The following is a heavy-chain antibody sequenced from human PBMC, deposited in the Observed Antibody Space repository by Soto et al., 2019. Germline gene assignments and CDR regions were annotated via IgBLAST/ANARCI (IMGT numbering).Heavy chain of an antibody. V-gene: IGHV3-30*18. CDR2: ISYDGSNK. CDR3: AKSSSLSGYDHHFDY. J-gene: IGHJ4*02. Sequence: GGSLRLSCAASGFTFSSYGMHWVRQAPGKGLEWVAVISYDGSNKYYADSVKGRFTISRDNSKNTLYLQMNSLRAEDTAVYYCAKSSSLSGYDHHFDYWGQGTLVTVSS. D-gene: IGHD5-12*01. CDR1: GFTFSSYG.